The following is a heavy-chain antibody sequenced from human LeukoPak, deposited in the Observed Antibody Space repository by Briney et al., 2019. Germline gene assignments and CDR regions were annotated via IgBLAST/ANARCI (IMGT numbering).Heavy chain of an antibody. CDR1: GGSISSINHY. CDR3: ARSPGAARSDYFDY. V-gene: IGHV4-39*01. J-gene: IGHJ4*02. CDR2: ISYSGST. D-gene: IGHD6-6*01. Sequence: SETLSLTCSVSGGSISSINHYWGWIRQPPGRGLEWVGSISYSGSTYYKLSLTSRLTISEDTSKNQFSLKLTSVTAADTAVYYCARSPGAARSDYFDYWGQGILVTVSS.